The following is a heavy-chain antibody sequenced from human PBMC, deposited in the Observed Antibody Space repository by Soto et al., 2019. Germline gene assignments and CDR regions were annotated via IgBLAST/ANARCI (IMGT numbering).Heavy chain of an antibody. J-gene: IGHJ6*02. CDR3: AAGRRGAYSSSWPPLDV. V-gene: IGHV4-39*01. CDR1: GCSISSSSYY. D-gene: IGHD6-13*01. Sequence: QLQLQESGPGLVKPSETLSLTCTVSGCSISSSSYYWGWIRQPPGKGLEWIGSIYYSGSTYYNPSLKSRVTISVDTSKNQFSLKLSSVTAADTAVYYCAAGRRGAYSSSWPPLDVWGQGTTVTVSS. CDR2: IYYSGST.